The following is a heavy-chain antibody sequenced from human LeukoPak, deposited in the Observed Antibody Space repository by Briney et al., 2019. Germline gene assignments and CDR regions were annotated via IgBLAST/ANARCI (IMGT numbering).Heavy chain of an antibody. Sequence: GGSLRLSCAASGFTFSSYAMSWVRQAPGKGLEWVSAISGSGGSTYYADSVKGRFTISRDNSKNTLYLQMNSLRAEDTAVYYCSVVVYYYDSSGYLDWFDPWGQGTLVTASS. D-gene: IGHD3-22*01. J-gene: IGHJ5*02. V-gene: IGHV3-23*01. CDR1: GFTFSSYA. CDR2: ISGSGGST. CDR3: SVVVYYYDSSGYLDWFDP.